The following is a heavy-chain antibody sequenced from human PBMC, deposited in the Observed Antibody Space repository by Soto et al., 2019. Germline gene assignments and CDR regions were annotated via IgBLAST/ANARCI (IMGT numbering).Heavy chain of an antibody. CDR3: ARDYNDFWSGPFDD. D-gene: IGHD3-3*01. Sequence: GGSLRLSCAASGFRFSDYSMNWVRQAPGRGLEWVSYISSSSFTIQYADSVEGRFAISRDNAKNSLYLQMNSLRVEDTAVYYCARDYNDFWSGPFDDWGQGALVTVAS. CDR2: ISSSSFTI. J-gene: IGHJ4*02. CDR1: GFRFSDYS. V-gene: IGHV3-48*01.